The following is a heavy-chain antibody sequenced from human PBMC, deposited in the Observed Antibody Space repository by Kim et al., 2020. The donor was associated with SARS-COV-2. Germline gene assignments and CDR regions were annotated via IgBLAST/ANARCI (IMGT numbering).Heavy chain of an antibody. CDR2: INHNVHV. D-gene: IGHD6-25*01. V-gene: IGHV4-34*01. CDR3: ARGTPAAHERWFDP. Sequence: SETLSLTCDVFGESLIGYYWTWIRQPPGEGLQWIGEINHNVHVNYNPSLKSRVTISLDTAKKQFSLNLISVTAADTAVYFCARGTPAAHERWFDPWGQGNLVTVSS. J-gene: IGHJ5*02. CDR1: GESLIGYY.